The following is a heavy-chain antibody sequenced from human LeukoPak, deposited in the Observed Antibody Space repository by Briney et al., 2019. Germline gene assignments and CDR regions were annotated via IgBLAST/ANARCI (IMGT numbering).Heavy chain of an antibody. Sequence: ASVKVSCKASGYTFTSYGISWVRRAPGQGLEWMGWISAYNGNTNYAQKLQGRVTMTTDTSTSTAYMELRSLRSDDTAVYYCARDYAGGRIWFGEFPVDNYFDYWGQGTLVTVSS. CDR3: ARDYAGGRIWFGEFPVDNYFDY. V-gene: IGHV1-18*01. D-gene: IGHD3-10*01. CDR2: ISAYNGNT. CDR1: GYTFTSYG. J-gene: IGHJ4*02.